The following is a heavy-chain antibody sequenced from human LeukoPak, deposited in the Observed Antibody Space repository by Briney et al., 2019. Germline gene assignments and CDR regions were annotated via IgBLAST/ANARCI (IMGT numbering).Heavy chain of an antibody. D-gene: IGHD6-6*01. CDR1: GYSFTSYW. CDR2: IYPGDSDT. V-gene: IGHV5-51*01. Sequence: GESLKISCTGSGYSFTSYWIGWVRQMPGKGLEWMGIIYPGDSDTSYSPSFQGQVTISAHKSISTAHLQWSSLKASDTAMYYCARRLLGSSSLVDPWGQGTLVTVSS. CDR3: ARRLLGSSSLVDP. J-gene: IGHJ5*02.